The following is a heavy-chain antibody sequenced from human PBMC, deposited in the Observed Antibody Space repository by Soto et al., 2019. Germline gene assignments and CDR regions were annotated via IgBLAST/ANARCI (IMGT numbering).Heavy chain of an antibody. Sequence: GESLKISCQGSGYTFTNYWIGWVRQMPGKGLEWMGMIYPGDSDTRYSPSFQGQVTISADKSISTDYLQWSSLKASDTDMYYCSKSHVMGGGFKWSEPWGQGPLLTVSS. CDR2: IYPGDSDT. J-gene: IGHJ5*02. V-gene: IGHV5-51*01. D-gene: IGHD3-10*01. CDR1: GYTFTNYW. CDR3: SKSHVMGGGFKWSEP.